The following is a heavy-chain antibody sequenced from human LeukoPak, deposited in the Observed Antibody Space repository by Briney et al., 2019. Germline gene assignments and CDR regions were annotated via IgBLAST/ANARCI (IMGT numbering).Heavy chain of an antibody. CDR3: ARGFGELNWFDP. Sequence: PSETLSLTCTVSGGSISSSSYYWGWIRQPPGKGLEWIGGIYYSGSTYYNPSLKSRVTISVDTSKNQFSLKLSSVTAADTAVYYCARGFGELNWFDPWGQGTLVTVSS. J-gene: IGHJ5*02. V-gene: IGHV4-39*07. CDR2: IYYSGST. CDR1: GGSISSSSYY. D-gene: IGHD3-10*01.